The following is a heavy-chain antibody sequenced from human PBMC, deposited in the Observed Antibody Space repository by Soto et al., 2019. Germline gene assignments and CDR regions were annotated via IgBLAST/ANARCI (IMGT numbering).Heavy chain of an antibody. CDR3: AKGIYDILTPREDYYYYYGMDV. Sequence: GGSLRLSCAASGFTFSSYAMSWVRQAPGKGLEWVSAISGSGGSTYYADSVKGRFTISRDNSKNTLYLQMNSLRAEDTAVYYCAKGIYDILTPREDYYYYYGMDVWGQGTTVTVSS. CDR2: ISGSGGST. V-gene: IGHV3-23*01. D-gene: IGHD3-9*01. CDR1: GFTFSSYA. J-gene: IGHJ6*02.